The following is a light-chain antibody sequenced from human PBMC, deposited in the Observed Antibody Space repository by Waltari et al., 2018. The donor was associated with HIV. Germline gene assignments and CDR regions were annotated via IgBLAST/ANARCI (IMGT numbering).Light chain of an antibody. CDR2: EAS. CDR3: QQYDTYPQT. V-gene: IGKV1-16*01. Sequence: DTQMTQSPASLSASVGDRVTITCRASRGIGIYLAWFQQKPGKAPKSLIYEASRLQSGVPSRFSGTKSGRDFTLTISSLQPEDSATYYCQQYDTYPQTFGGGTKVEV. J-gene: IGKJ4*01. CDR1: RGIGIY.